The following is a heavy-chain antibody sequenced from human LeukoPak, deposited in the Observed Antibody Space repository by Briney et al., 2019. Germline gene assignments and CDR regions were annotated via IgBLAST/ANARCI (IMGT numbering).Heavy chain of an antibody. V-gene: IGHV4-59*01. CDR3: ARDRGFMVRGSRRGYDDYYYYMDV. CDR2: IYYSGRT. D-gene: IGHD3-10*01. Sequence: PSETLSLTCAVSGGSISSYYWSWIRQPPGRGLEWIGYIYYSGRTSYNPSLKSRVTISVDTSKNQFSLKLSSVTAADTAVYYCARDRGFMVRGSRRGYDDYYYYMDVWGKGTTVTISS. CDR1: GGSISSYY. J-gene: IGHJ6*03.